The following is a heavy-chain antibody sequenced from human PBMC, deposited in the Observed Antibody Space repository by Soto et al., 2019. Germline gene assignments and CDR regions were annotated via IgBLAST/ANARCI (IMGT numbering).Heavy chain of an antibody. J-gene: IGHJ4*02. CDR2: IYYSGST. D-gene: IGHD5-18*01. V-gene: IGHV4-59*01. Sequence: SETLSLTCTVSGGSISSYYWSWIRQPPGKGLEWIGYIYYSGSTNYNPSLKSRVTISVDTSKNQFSLKLSSVTAADTAVYYCARPSRGYSYGYDYWGQGXLVTVHS. CDR3: ARPSRGYSYGYDY. CDR1: GGSISSYY.